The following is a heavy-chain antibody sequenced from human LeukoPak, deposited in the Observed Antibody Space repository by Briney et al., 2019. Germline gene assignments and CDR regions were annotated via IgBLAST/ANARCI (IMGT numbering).Heavy chain of an antibody. CDR3: ARKEGGQLVNTRRWFDP. CDR1: GGSFSGYY. V-gene: IGHV4-34*01. D-gene: IGHD6-13*01. CDR2: INHSGST. J-gene: IGHJ5*02. Sequence: SETLSLTCAVYGGSFSGYYWSWIRQPPGKGLEWIGEINHSGSTNYNPSLKSRVTISVDTSKNQFSLKLRSATAADMAVYYCARKEGGQLVNTRRWFDPWGQGTLVTVSS.